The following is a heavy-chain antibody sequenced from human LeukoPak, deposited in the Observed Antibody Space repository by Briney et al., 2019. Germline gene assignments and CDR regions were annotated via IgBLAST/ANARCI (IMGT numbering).Heavy chain of an antibody. CDR3: AKSYYGSGNPHYYFDY. V-gene: IGHV3-21*01. Sequence: GGSLRLSCAASGFTFSSYSMNWVRQAPGKGLEWVSSISSSSSYIYYADSVKGRFTISRDNSKNTLYLQMNSLRAEDTAVYYCAKSYYGSGNPHYYFDYWGQGTLVTVSS. J-gene: IGHJ4*02. D-gene: IGHD3-10*01. CDR1: GFTFSSYS. CDR2: ISSSSSYI.